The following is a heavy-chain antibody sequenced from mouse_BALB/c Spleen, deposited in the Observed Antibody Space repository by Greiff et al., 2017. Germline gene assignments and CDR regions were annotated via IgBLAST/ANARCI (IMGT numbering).Heavy chain of an antibody. CDR1: GFTFSSFG. Sequence: EVQLVESGGGLVQPGGSRKLSCAASGFTFSSFGMHWVRQAPEKGLEWVAYISSGSSTIYYADTVKGRFTISRDNPKNTLFLQMTSLRSEDTAMYYCAMDGYYGFYAMDDWGQGTSVTVSS. D-gene: IGHD2-3*01. J-gene: IGHJ4*01. CDR2: ISSGSSTI. V-gene: IGHV5-17*02. CDR3: AMDGYYGFYAMDD.